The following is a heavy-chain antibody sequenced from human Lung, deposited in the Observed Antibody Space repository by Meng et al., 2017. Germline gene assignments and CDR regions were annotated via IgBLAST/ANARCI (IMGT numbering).Heavy chain of an antibody. Sequence: VQVVESGGGLVPTGGSLRLPCAASGFTFTDHWMHWVRQGPGKGLVWVSRINRDGTKPTYADSVKGRFTISRDNAKNTLYLQMNNLRAEDTAFYYCTNDRLNHWGQGALVTVSS. J-gene: IGHJ1*01. CDR1: GFTFTDHW. CDR3: TNDRLNH. CDR2: INRDGTKP. D-gene: IGHD1-1*01. V-gene: IGHV3-74*01.